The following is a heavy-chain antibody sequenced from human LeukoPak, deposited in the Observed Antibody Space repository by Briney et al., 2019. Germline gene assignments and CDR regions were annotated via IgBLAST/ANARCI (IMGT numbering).Heavy chain of an antibody. CDR3: AREPRSGMTTVTENWFDP. D-gene: IGHD4-11*01. CDR2: IIPIFGTA. V-gene: IGHV1-69*05. Sequence: GSSVKVSCKASGGTFSSYAISWVRQAPGQGLEWMGGIIPIFGTANYAQKFQGRVTITTDESTSTAYMELSSLRYEDTAVYYCAREPRSGMTTVTENWFDPWGQGTLVTVSS. CDR1: GGTFSSYA. J-gene: IGHJ5*02.